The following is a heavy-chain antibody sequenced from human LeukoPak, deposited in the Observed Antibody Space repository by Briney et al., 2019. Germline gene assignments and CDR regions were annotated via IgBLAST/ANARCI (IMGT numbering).Heavy chain of an antibody. Sequence: SETLSLTCAVSGGSISSGGYSWSWIRQPPGKGLEWIGYIYHSGSTYYNPSHKSRVTISVDRSKNQFSLKLSSVTAADTAVYYCARDNMVRGYNWFDPWGQGTLVTVSS. CDR3: ARDNMVRGYNWFDP. CDR2: IYHSGST. J-gene: IGHJ5*02. CDR1: GGSISSGGYS. V-gene: IGHV4-30-2*01. D-gene: IGHD3-10*01.